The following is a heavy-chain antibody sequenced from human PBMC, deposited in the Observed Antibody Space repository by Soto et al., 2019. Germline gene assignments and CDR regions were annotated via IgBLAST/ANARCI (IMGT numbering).Heavy chain of an antibody. Sequence: QVHLVQSGAEVKRPGSSVKVSCKASGGTFTSNSVNWVRQAPGQGLEWMGRVIPILEMTNYAQKFQGRVTITADTCTGTVYMELNSLRSEDTAIYYCATGRRSDLQVGLFDSWGQGTLVTVSA. J-gene: IGHJ4*02. V-gene: IGHV1-69*02. D-gene: IGHD3-10*01. CDR1: GGTFTSNS. CDR2: VIPILEMT. CDR3: ATGRRSDLQVGLFDS.